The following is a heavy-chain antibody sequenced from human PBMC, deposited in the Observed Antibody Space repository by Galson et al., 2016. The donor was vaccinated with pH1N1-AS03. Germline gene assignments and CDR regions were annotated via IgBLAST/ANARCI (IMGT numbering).Heavy chain of an antibody. CDR1: GFIFSDYA. D-gene: IGHD2-15*01. V-gene: IGHV3-23*01. Sequence: SLRLSCAASGFIFSDYAMHWVRQAPGKGLEWVSAIAGGGVTAYYADSVKGRFTISRDNSKNTLYLRINSLRAEDTAIYYCAKLSLGYCAYWGQGTLVTVSS. CDR3: AKLSLGYCAY. J-gene: IGHJ4*02. CDR2: IAGGGVTA.